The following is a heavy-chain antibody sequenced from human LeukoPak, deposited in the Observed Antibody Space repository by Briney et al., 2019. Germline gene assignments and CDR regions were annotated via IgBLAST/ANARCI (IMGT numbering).Heavy chain of an antibody. CDR3: ASGYSRGGDY. V-gene: IGHV3-48*02. D-gene: IGHD2-21*01. CDR1: GFTFSDYS. J-gene: IGHJ4*02. CDR2: ISSSGSTM. Sequence: PGGSLRLSCAASGFTFSDYSMSWVRQAPGKGLEWVSQISSSGSTMYYADSVKGRFTISRDNAKNSLYLQMNSLRDEDTAVYYCASGYSRGGDYWGQGTLVTVSS.